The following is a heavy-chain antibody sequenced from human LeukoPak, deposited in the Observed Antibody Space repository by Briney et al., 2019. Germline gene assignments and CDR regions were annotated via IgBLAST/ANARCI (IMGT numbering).Heavy chain of an antibody. CDR1: GGAISSGSYY. D-gene: IGHD4-17*01. CDR2: IYTSGST. V-gene: IGHV4-61*02. Sequence: SETLSLTCTVSGGAISSGSYYWSWSRQPAGKGLEWIGRIYTSGSTNYNPSLKSRVTISVDTSKNQFSLKLSSVTAADTAVYYCARTIAYGDYGSPFDYWGQGTLVTVSS. CDR3: ARTIAYGDYGSPFDY. J-gene: IGHJ4*02.